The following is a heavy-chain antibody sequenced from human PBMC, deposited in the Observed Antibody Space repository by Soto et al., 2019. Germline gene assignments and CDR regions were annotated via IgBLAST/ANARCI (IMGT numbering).Heavy chain of an antibody. CDR3: ASGYCSGGSCYLDDY. V-gene: IGHV3-21*01. J-gene: IGHJ4*02. Sequence: PVGSLRLSCAASGFTFSSYSMNWVRQAPGKGLEWVSSISSSSSYIYYADSVKGRFTISRDNAKNSLYLQMNSLRAEDTAVYYCASGYCSGGSCYLDDYWGQGTLVTVSS. D-gene: IGHD2-15*01. CDR1: GFTFSSYS. CDR2: ISSSSSYI.